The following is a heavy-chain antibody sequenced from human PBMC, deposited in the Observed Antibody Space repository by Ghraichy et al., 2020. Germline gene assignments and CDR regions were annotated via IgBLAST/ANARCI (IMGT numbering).Heavy chain of an antibody. V-gene: IGHV4-39*01. CDR1: GGSISSSSYY. CDR2: IYYSGST. D-gene: IGHD6-13*01. Sequence: SETLSLTCTVSGGSISSSSYYWGWIRQPPGKGLEWIGSIYYSGSTYYNPSLKSRVTISVDTSKNQFSLKLSSVTAADTAVYYCARLGSSWYLDYWGQGTLVTVSS. CDR3: ARLGSSWYLDY. J-gene: IGHJ4*02.